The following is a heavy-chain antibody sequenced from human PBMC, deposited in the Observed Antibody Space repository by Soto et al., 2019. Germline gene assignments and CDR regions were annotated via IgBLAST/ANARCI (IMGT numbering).Heavy chain of an antibody. CDR2: ISNDGSST. V-gene: IGHV3-30*18. Sequence: QVQLVESGGGVVQPGRSLRLSCAASGFTFSSLGMHWVRQAPGKGLEWVAIISNDGSSTYYADSVKGRFTISRDNSKNTLDLQLNSLRTEDTAIXXCVKEIGDSNDYPLDYWGQGTLVTVSS. CDR1: GFTFSSLG. J-gene: IGHJ4*02. CDR3: VKEIGDSNDYPLDY. D-gene: IGHD3-16*01.